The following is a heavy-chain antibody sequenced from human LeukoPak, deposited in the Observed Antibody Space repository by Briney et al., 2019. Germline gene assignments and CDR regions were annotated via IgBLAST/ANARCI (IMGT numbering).Heavy chain of an antibody. J-gene: IGHJ4*02. CDR1: GGSISGYY. CDR3: ARTRYYYNSRSYGAPYYFDY. D-gene: IGHD3-10*01. V-gene: IGHV4-59*08. Sequence: SETLSLTCTVSGGSISGYYWSWNRQPPGKGLEWIGYLHYSGSTNYNPSLKSRVTISVDTSKNQFSLKLSSVTAADTAVYYCARTRYYYNSRSYGAPYYFDYWGQGTLVTVSS. CDR2: LHYSGST.